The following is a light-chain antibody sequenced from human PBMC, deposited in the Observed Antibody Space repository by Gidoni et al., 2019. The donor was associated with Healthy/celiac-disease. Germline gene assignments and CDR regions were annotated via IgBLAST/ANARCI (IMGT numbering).Light chain of an antibody. J-gene: IGKJ3*01. CDR3: QQYGSSPQIFT. CDR1: QSVSSSY. Sequence: EIVLTQSPGTLSLSPGERATLSCRASQSVSSSYLAWDQQKPGQAPRLLIYGASSRATGIPDRFSGSGSGTDFTLTISKLEPEDVAVYYCQQYGSSPQIFTFGPGTKVDIK. CDR2: GAS. V-gene: IGKV3-20*01.